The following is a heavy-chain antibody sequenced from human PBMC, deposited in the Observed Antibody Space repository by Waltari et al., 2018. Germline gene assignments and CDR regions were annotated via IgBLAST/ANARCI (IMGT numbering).Heavy chain of an antibody. CDR2: ISGSGGTT. V-gene: IGHV3-23*01. J-gene: IGHJ6*02. Sequence: LGGVSAISGSGGTTYYADSGKGRFTIARDNSKNTLYLKINSLRAEYTAVYYCAKDYTSGSGTSYYYGMDVWGQGTTVTVSS. CDR3: AKDYTSGSGTSYYYGMDV. D-gene: IGHD3-10*01.